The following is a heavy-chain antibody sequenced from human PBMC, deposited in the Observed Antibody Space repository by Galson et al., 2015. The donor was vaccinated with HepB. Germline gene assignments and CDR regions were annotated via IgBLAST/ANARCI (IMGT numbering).Heavy chain of an antibody. CDR3: AVPAHDAFDI. CDR1: GFSLTKIGES. CDR2: LYWDDDK. J-gene: IGHJ3*02. Sequence: PALVKPTQTLTVPCTFSGFSLTKIGESVGWVRQPPGKALEWLALLYWDDDKRCNPSLMSRLTISKDASKNQVVLIMTNIDPLDTATYYCAVPAHDAFDIWGQGTMVTVSS. V-gene: IGHV2-5*02.